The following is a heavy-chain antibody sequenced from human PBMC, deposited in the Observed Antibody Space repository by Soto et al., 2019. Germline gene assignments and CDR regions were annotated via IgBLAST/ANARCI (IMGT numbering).Heavy chain of an antibody. Sequence: SLTCTVSGGSISSGGYYWSWIRQHPGKGLEWIGYIYYSGSTYYNPSLKSRVTISVDTSKNQFSLKLSSVTAADTAVYYCARDQGQIAEDGRPYYYYGMDVWGQGTTVTVSS. CDR3: ARDQGQIAEDGRPYYYYGMDV. CDR2: IYYSGST. V-gene: IGHV4-31*03. D-gene: IGHD6-13*01. J-gene: IGHJ6*02. CDR1: GGSISSGGYY.